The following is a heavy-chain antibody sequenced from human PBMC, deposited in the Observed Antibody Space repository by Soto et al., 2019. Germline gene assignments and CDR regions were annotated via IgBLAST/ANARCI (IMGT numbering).Heavy chain of an antibody. V-gene: IGHV4-30-2*01. CDR3: ARGGDSSGYYSRWFDP. CDR2: IYHSGST. D-gene: IGHD3-22*01. CDR1: GGSISSGGYS. J-gene: IGHJ5*02. Sequence: QLQLQESGSGLVKPSQTLSLTCAVPGGSISSGGYSWSWIRQPPGKGLEWIGYIYHSGSTYYNPSLKGGVTMSVDRAKNQCSLKLSSVTAADTAVYYCARGGDSSGYYSRWFDPWGQGTLVTVSS.